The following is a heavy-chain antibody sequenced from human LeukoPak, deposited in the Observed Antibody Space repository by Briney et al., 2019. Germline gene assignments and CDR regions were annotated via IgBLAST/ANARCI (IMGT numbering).Heavy chain of an antibody. CDR2: ISAYNGNT. CDR1: GYTFTSYG. CDR3: ARDRDYDILTGFENWFDP. Sequence: ASVKVSCKASGYTFTSYGISWVRQAPGQGLEWMGWISAYNGNTNYAQKLQGRVTMTTDTSTSTAYMELRSLRSDGTAVYYCARDRDYDILTGFENWFDPWGQGTLVTVSS. V-gene: IGHV1-18*04. D-gene: IGHD3-9*01. J-gene: IGHJ5*02.